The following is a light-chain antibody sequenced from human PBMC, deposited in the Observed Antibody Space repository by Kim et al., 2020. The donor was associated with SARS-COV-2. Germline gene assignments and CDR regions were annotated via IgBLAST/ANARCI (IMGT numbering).Light chain of an antibody. J-gene: IGLJ2*01. CDR1: SGHSSYS. CDR3: QTWGTGIRV. Sequence: QLVLTQSPSDSASLGASVKLTCTLSSGHSSYSIAWHQQQAEKGPRYLMKVNSDGSHKKGDWIPDRFSGSSSGAERYLTISSLQSEDEADYYCQTWGTGIRVFGGGTQLTVL. CDR2: VNSDGSH. V-gene: IGLV4-69*01.